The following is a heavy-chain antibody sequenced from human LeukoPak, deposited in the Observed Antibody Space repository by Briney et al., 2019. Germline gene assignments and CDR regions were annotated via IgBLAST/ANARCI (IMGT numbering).Heavy chain of an antibody. Sequence: GGSLRLSCAASGFTVSGNYMSWVRQAPGKGLEWVSVIYSGGSTYYADSVKGRFTISRDNAKNSLYLQMNSLRAEDTAVYYCARDSARYYDYVWGSYAFAYWGQGTLVTVSS. CDR3: ARDSARYYDYVWGSYAFAY. J-gene: IGHJ4*02. V-gene: IGHV3-66*01. CDR1: GFTVSGNY. CDR2: IYSGGST. D-gene: IGHD3-16*01.